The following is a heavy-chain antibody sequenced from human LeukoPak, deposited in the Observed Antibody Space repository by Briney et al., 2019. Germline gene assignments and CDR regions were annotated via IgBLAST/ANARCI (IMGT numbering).Heavy chain of an antibody. CDR3: VKDQGRGTYSFDY. J-gene: IGHJ4*02. D-gene: IGHD1-26*01. CDR1: GFTFSSYA. Sequence: GGFLRLSCAASGFTFSSYAMSWVRQAPGKGLEWVSAISGSGGSTYYADSVKGRFTISRDNSKNTLYLQMNSLTAEDTAVYYCVKDQGRGTYSFDYWGQGTLVIVSS. V-gene: IGHV3-23*01. CDR2: ISGSGGST.